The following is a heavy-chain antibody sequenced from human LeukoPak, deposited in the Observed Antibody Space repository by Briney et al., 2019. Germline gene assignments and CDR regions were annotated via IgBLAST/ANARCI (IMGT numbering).Heavy chain of an antibody. J-gene: IGHJ3*02. Sequence: GESLRISCKGSGYSFTSYWISWVRQMPGKGLEWVGRIDPSDSYTNYSPSFQGHVTISADKSISTAYLQWSSLKASDTAMYYCARGGAVERYCSSTSCCWVDVFDIWGQGTMVTVSS. CDR1: GYSFTSYW. V-gene: IGHV5-10-1*01. D-gene: IGHD2-2*01. CDR3: ARGGAVERYCSSTSCCWVDVFDI. CDR2: IDPSDSYT.